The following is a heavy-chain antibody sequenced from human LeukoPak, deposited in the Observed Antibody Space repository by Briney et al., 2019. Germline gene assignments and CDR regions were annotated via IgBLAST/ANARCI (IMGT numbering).Heavy chain of an antibody. CDR3: AKDPVFWYSSSKYYFDY. CDR2: ISGSGGST. V-gene: IGHV3-23*01. CDR1: GFTFNSYA. Sequence: GGSLRLSCAASGFTFNSYAMSWVRQAPGKWLEWVSGISGSGGSTYYADSVKGRFTISRDNSKNTLYLQMNSLRAEDTALYYCAKDPVFWYSSSKYYFDYWGQGTLVTVSS. D-gene: IGHD6-13*01. J-gene: IGHJ4*02.